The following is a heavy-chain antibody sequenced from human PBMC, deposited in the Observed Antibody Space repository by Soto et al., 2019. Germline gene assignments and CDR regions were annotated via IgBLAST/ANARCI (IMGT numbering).Heavy chain of an antibody. Sequence: GGSLRLSCAASGFTFSSYGMRWVRQAPGKGLEWVAVISYDGSNKYYADSVKGRFTISRDNSKNTLYLQMNSLRAEDTAVYYCAKVPDRSYGYYYYYGMDVWGQGTMVTVSS. V-gene: IGHV3-30*18. CDR1: GFTFSSYG. D-gene: IGHD5-18*01. J-gene: IGHJ6*02. CDR3: AKVPDRSYGYYYYYGMDV. CDR2: ISYDGSNK.